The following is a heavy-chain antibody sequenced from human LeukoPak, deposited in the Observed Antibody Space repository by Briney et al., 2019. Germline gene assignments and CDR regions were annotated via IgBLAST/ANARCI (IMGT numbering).Heavy chain of an antibody. CDR2: ISGSGGST. J-gene: IGHJ4*02. Sequence: GGSLRLSCAASGFTFSSYSMNWVRQAPGKGLEWVSAISGSGGSTYYADSVKGRFTISRDNSKNTLYLQMNSLRAEDTAVYYCAKAGYSSGWRNSYFDYWGQGTLVTVSS. V-gene: IGHV3-23*01. CDR1: GFTFSSYS. D-gene: IGHD6-19*01. CDR3: AKAGYSSGWRNSYFDY.